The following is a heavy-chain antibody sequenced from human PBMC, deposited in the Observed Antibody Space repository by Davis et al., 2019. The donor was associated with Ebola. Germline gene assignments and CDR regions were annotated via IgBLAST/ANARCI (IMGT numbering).Heavy chain of an antibody. CDR1: GFTVSSNY. Sequence: GGSLRLSCAASGFTVSSNYMSWVRQAPGKGLEWVSVIYSGGSTYYADSVKGRFTISRDNSKNTLYLQMNSQRAEDTAVYYCAREGPLEEFDYWGQGTLVTVSS. CDR3: AREGPLEEFDY. V-gene: IGHV3-66*01. CDR2: IYSGGST. D-gene: IGHD1-1*01. J-gene: IGHJ4*02.